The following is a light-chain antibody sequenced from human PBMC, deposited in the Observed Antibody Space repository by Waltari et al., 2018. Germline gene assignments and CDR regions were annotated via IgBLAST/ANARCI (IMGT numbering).Light chain of an antibody. CDR3: QQYNNWPRT. J-gene: IGKJ1*01. Sequence: EIVMTQSPATLSVSPGERATLSCRASQSVSSNLAWYQQKPGQAPRLLIYGASTRATGSPARFSGSGSVTEFTLTISSLQSEDFAVYYCQQYNNWPRTFGQGTKVEIK. V-gene: IGKV3-15*01. CDR1: QSVSSN. CDR2: GAS.